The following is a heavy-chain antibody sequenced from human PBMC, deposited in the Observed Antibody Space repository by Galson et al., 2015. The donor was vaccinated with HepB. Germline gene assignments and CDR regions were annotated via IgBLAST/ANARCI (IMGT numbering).Heavy chain of an antibody. Sequence: PALVKPTQTLTLTCTFSGFSLSTSTVGVGWLRQPPGKALEWLALINGNDDKRYSPSLKRRLTITKDPSKSQVVLTMTNMDPVDTATYYCAHRRQVITKEFDSWGQGTLVTVSS. J-gene: IGHJ4*02. CDR1: GFSLSTSTVG. CDR3: AHRRQVITKEFDS. D-gene: IGHD1-20*01. V-gene: IGHV2-5*01. CDR2: INGNDDK.